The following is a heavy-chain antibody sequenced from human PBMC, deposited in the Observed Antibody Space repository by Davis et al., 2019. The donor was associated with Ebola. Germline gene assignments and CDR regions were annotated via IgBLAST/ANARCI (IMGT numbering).Heavy chain of an antibody. CDR2: ISAYNGNT. CDR3: ARALGYCTGGVCPYFDY. D-gene: IGHD2-8*02. Sequence: ASVKVSCKASGCTFSSYAISWVRQAPGQGLEWMGWISAYNGNTNYAQKLQGRVTMTTDTSTSTAYMELRSLRSDDTAVYYCARALGYCTGGVCPYFDYWGQGTLVTVSS. J-gene: IGHJ4*02. CDR1: GCTFSSYA. V-gene: IGHV1-18*01.